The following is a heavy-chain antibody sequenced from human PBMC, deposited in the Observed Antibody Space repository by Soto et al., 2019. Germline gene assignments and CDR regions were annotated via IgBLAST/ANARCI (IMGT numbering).Heavy chain of an antibody. CDR1: GFTFSNAW. Sequence: EVQLVESGGGLVKPGGSLRLSCAASGFTFSNAWMSWVRQAPGKGLEWVGRIKSKTDGGTTDYAAPVKGRFTISRDDSENTLYLQMNSLKTEDTAVYYCTTAEWYYDVFVYWGQGTLVTVSS. CDR2: IKSKTDGGTT. D-gene: IGHD3-9*01. J-gene: IGHJ4*02. V-gene: IGHV3-15*01. CDR3: TTAEWYYDVFVY.